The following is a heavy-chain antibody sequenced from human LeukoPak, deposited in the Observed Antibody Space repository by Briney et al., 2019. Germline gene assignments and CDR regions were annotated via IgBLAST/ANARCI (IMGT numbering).Heavy chain of an antibody. CDR2: ISYDGSNK. CDR1: GFTFSSYA. D-gene: IGHD6-19*01. V-gene: IGHV3-30-3*01. CDR3: ARAPTYSSGWYFDY. J-gene: IGHJ4*02. Sequence: PGGSLRLSCAASGFTFSSYAMHWVRQAPGKGLEWVAVISYDGSNKYYADSVKGRFTISRDNSKNTLYLQMNSLRADDTAVYYCARAPTYSSGWYFDYWGQGTLVTVSS.